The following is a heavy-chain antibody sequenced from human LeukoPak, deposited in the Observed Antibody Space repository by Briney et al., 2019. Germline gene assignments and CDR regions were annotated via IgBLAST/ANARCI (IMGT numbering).Heavy chain of an antibody. Sequence: GGSLRLSCAASGFTFDDYGMGWVRQAPGKGLEWVSGINWNGGSTGYADSVKGRFTISRDNAKNSLYLQMNSLRAEDTALYYCARVYRNVVGAVHDAFDIWGQATMVTVSS. CDR2: INWNGGST. CDR1: GFTFDDYG. J-gene: IGHJ3*02. CDR3: ARVYRNVVGAVHDAFDI. D-gene: IGHD2-15*01. V-gene: IGHV3-20*04.